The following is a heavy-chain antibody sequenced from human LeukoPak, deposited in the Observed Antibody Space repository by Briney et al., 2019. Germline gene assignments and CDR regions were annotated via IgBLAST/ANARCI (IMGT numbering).Heavy chain of an antibody. J-gene: IGHJ4*02. D-gene: IGHD6-6*01. Sequence: SETLSLTCSVSRGSISGYYWSWIRQPPGKGLEWIGYVYYNGDINYNPSLKSRVTISVDTSNNQFSLKLTSVIAADTAVYFCARHGGATRSSRYFDRWGQGTLVTVFS. CDR2: VYYNGDI. CDR1: RGSISGYY. V-gene: IGHV4-59*08. CDR3: ARHGGATRSSRYFDR.